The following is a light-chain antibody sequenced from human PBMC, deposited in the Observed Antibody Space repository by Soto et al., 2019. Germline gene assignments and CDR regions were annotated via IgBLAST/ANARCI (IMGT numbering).Light chain of an antibody. CDR2: AAS. V-gene: IGKV3-20*01. J-gene: IGKJ1*01. CDR3: QQYANSPGT. CDR1: QSVSSSY. Sequence: EIVLTQSPGTLSLSPGERATLSCRASQSVSSSYLAWYQQKPGQAPRLLIYAASSRATGIPDRFSGSGSGTDFTRTISRLEPEDFAVYSCQQYANSPGTFGQGTKVEIK.